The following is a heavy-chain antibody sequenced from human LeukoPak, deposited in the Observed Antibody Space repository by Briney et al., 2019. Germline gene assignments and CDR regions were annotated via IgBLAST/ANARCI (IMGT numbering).Heavy chain of an antibody. D-gene: IGHD2-21*01. J-gene: IGHJ4*02. CDR2: IDPRDSYT. V-gene: IGHV5-10-1*01. CDR1: GXSFTSYC. Sequence: GESLKISFKGSGXSFTSYCITWVRQMPGKGLEWMGRIDPRDSYTNYSPSFQGHVTISADKSISTGYLQWNSLKASDTAMYYCASGSGLYSPDYWGQGTLVTVSS. CDR3: ASGSGLYSPDY.